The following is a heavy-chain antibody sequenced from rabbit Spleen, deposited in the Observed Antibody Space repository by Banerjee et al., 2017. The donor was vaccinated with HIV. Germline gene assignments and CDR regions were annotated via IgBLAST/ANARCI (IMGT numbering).Heavy chain of an antibody. V-gene: IGHV1S45*01. CDR1: GFSFSRGYY. Sequence: QERLEESGGDLVKPEGSLTLTCTASGFSFSRGYYMCWVRQAPGKGLELLACIAPSFGITYYASWAKGRFTISKTSSTTVTLQMTSLTAADTATYFCARDSGSSFSSYGMDLWGPGTLVTVS. D-gene: IGHD8-1*01. CDR2: IAPSFGIT. CDR3: ARDSGSSFSSYGMDL. J-gene: IGHJ6*01.